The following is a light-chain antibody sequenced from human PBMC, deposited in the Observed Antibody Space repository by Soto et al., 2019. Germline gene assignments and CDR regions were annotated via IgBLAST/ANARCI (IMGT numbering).Light chain of an antibody. Sequence: QSVLTQPPSVSVAPGQRVTISCTGTSSNIGAGYEVHWYQQLPGTAPKLLIYGNGSRPSGVPDRFSGSKSGTSASLAVTGLRAEDEADYYCQSFDVSVWVFGGGTKLTVL. CDR2: GNG. J-gene: IGLJ3*02. CDR3: QSFDVSVWV. CDR1: SSNIGAGYE. V-gene: IGLV1-40*01.